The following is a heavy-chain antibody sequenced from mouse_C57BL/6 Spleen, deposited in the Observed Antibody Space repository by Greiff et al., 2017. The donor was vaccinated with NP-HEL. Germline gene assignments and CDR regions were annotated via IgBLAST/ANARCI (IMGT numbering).Heavy chain of an antibody. Sequence: QVQLQQSGAELVKPGASVKLSCKASGYTFTEYTIHWVKQRSGQGLEWIGWFYPGSGSIKYNEKFKDKATLTADKSSSTVYMALSRLTSEDSGVYFCARHEGGNGYDVGRYFDGWGTGTTVTVSS. CDR3: ARHEGGNGYDVGRYFDG. J-gene: IGHJ1*03. V-gene: IGHV1-62-2*01. D-gene: IGHD2-2*01. CDR2: FYPGSGSI. CDR1: GYTFTEYT.